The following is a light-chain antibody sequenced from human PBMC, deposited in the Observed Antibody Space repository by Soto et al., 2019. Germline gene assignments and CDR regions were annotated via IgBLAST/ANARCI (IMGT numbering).Light chain of an antibody. CDR3: QQSYKTPHT. J-gene: IGKJ2*01. Sequence: DTQMTQSPSSLSASVGDRVTITCRASQGVSAYLIWYQQRQGTAPKLLIYAAYNLLSGVPSRFSGSGSGTNFTRTISSQQPEDFATYYCQQSYKTPHTFGQGTKLETK. CDR2: AAY. CDR1: QGVSAY. V-gene: IGKV1-39*01.